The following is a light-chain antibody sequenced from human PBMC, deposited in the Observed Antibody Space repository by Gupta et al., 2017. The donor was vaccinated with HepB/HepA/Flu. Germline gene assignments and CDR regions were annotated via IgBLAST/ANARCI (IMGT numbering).Light chain of an antibody. CDR3: QQYGSEPPRIT. CDR1: QSVSSSY. J-gene: IGKJ5*01. Sequence: EIVLTQSPGTLSLSPGERATLSCRASQSVSSSYLAWYQQKPGQAPRLLIYGASSRATGITDRFSGSGAGTDFTLTISRREPEDFAVYYCQQYGSEPPRITFGQGTRLEIK. CDR2: GAS. V-gene: IGKV3-20*01.